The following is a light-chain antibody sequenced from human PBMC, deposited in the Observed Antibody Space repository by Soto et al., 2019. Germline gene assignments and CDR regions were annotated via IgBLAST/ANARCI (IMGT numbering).Light chain of an antibody. Sequence: QSALTQPASVSGSPGQSITISCTGTNSDVGGYNYVSWYQQHPGKAPKLMIYEVSNRPSGVSNRFSGSKSGNTASLTISGLQAEDAADYYCSSYTSSSTPYVVFGRGTKLTVL. CDR2: EVS. CDR3: SSYTSSSTPYVV. J-gene: IGLJ2*01. V-gene: IGLV2-14*01. CDR1: NSDVGGYNY.